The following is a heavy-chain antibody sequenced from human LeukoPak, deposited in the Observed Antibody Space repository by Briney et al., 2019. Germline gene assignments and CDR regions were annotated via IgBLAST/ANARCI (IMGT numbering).Heavy chain of an antibody. CDR1: GFTFSSYG. Sequence: GGSLRLSCAASGFTFSSYGMHWVRQAPGKGLEWVAFIRYDGSNKYYADSVKGRFTISRDNSKNTLYLQMNSLRAEDTAVYYCAKDQDFWSGYYSFDYWGQGTLVTVSS. D-gene: IGHD3-3*01. CDR3: AKDQDFWSGYYSFDY. V-gene: IGHV3-30*02. J-gene: IGHJ4*02. CDR2: IRYDGSNK.